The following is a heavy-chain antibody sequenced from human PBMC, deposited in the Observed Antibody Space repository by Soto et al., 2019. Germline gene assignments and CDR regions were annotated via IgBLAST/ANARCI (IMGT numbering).Heavy chain of an antibody. CDR3: ASALRLGELSSHDAFDI. CDR1: GGSISSGDYY. J-gene: IGHJ3*02. CDR2: TYYSGST. Sequence: SETLSLTCTVSGGSISSGDYYWSWIRQPPGKGLEWIGYTYYSGSTYYNPSLKSRVTISVDTSKNQFSLKLSSVTAADTAVYYCASALRLGELSSHDAFDIWGQGTMVTVSS. D-gene: IGHD3-16*02. V-gene: IGHV4-30-4*01.